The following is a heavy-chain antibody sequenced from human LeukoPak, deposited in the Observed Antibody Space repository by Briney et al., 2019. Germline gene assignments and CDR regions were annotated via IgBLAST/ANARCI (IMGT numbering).Heavy chain of an antibody. CDR1: GGSISSYY. CDR3: ASLRERSYYARGFDY. CDR2: IYYSGST. V-gene: IGHV4-59*08. D-gene: IGHD1-26*01. Sequence: SETLSLTCTVSGGSISSYYWSWIRQPPGKGLEWIGYIYYSGSTNYNPSLKSRITISVDTSKNQFSLKLSSVTAADTAVYYCASLRERSYYARGFDYWGQGTLVTVSS. J-gene: IGHJ4*01.